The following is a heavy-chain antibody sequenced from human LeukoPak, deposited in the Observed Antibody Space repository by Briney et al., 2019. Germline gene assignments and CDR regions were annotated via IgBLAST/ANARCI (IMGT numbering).Heavy chain of an antibody. D-gene: IGHD3-22*01. CDR3: ARGRDSSGYNSYFDY. CDR1: GFTFSSCW. Sequence: PGGSLRLSCAASGFTFSSCWMHWVRQAPGKGLVWVSHIKSDGSSTTYADSVKGRFTIARDNAKNTLYLQMNSLRAEDTAVYYCARGRDSSGYNSYFDYWGQGTLVTVSS. J-gene: IGHJ4*02. V-gene: IGHV3-74*01. CDR2: IKSDGSST.